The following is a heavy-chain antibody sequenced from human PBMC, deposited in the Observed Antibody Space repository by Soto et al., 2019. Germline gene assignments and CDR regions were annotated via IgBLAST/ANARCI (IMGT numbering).Heavy chain of an antibody. J-gene: IGHJ4*02. Sequence: SETLSLTCTVSGGSISSYYWSWIRQPPGKGLEWIGYIYYSGSTNYNPSLKSRVTISVDTSKNQFSLKLSSVTAADTAVYYCARDKGSGSYYRPYYFDYWGQGTLGTVSS. V-gene: IGHV4-59*01. CDR3: ARDKGSGSYYRPYYFDY. CDR1: GGSISSYY. CDR2: IYYSGST. D-gene: IGHD3-10*01.